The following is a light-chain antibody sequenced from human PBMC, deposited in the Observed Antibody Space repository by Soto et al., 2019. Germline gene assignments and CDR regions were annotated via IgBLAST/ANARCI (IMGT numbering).Light chain of an antibody. CDR1: QSISNR. CDR3: QQYNSYPWT. CDR2: DDS. Sequence: DIQMTQSPSTLSASVGDGVTITCRASQSISNRLAWYQQKPGEAPKYLIYDDSTLDSGAPSRFSGSGSGTEFTLSISSLQPDDFATYYCQQYNSYPWTFGQGNKVEI. J-gene: IGKJ1*01. V-gene: IGKV1-5*01.